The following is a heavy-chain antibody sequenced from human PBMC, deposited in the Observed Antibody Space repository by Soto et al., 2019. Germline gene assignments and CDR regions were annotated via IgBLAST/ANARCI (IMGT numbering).Heavy chain of an antibody. CDR2: ISSSSSTI. Sequence: HPGGSLRLSCAASGFTFSSYSMNWVRQAPGKGLEWVSYISSSSSTIYYADSVKGRFTISRDNAKNSLYLQMNSLRDEDTAVYYCARDGGLLSFLYYFDYWGQGTLVTVSS. CDR1: GFTFSSYS. D-gene: IGHD3-16*01. V-gene: IGHV3-48*02. CDR3: ARDGGLLSFLYYFDY. J-gene: IGHJ4*02.